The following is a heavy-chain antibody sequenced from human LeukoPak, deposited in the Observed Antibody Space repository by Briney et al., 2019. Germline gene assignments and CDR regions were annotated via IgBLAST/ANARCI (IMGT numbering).Heavy chain of an antibody. J-gene: IGHJ4*02. D-gene: IGHD1-26*01. V-gene: IGHV3-21*01. CDR1: GSTFSSYN. CDR3: AMSLVGSTTVDF. CDR2: ISTSDSYI. Sequence: PGGSLTLSCAASGSTFSSYNMNWVRQAPGEGLEWVSSISTSDSYIYYADSVKGRFTISRDNAKNSLYLQMNRLRAEDTAVYYCAMSLVGSTTVDFWGQGTLVTVSS.